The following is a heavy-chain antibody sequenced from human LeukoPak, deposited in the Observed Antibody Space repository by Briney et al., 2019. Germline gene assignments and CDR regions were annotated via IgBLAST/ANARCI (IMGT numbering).Heavy chain of an antibody. V-gene: IGHV1-2*06. CDR1: GYTFTGYY. CDR2: INSNSGGT. Sequence: ASVKVSCKASGYTFTGYYMHWVRQAPGQGLEWMGRINSNSGGTNYAQKFQGRVTMTRDTSISTAYMELSRLRSDDTAVYYCARDSGRFGEEYYYYYYYMDVWGKGTTVTVSS. CDR3: ARDSGRFGEEYYYYYYYMDV. D-gene: IGHD3-10*01. J-gene: IGHJ6*03.